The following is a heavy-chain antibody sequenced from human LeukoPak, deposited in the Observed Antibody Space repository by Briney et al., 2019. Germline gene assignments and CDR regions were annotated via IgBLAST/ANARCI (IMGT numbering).Heavy chain of an antibody. V-gene: IGHV1-2*02. CDR3: ARDPLAARRRGMTNRFDP. CDR2: INPNSGGT. J-gene: IGHJ5*02. D-gene: IGHD6-6*01. CDR1: GYTCTGYY. Sequence: GASVKVSCKASGYTCTGYYMHSVGQAPGQGLEWRGWINPNSGGTNYAKKFPGRVTMTTDTSISTAYMELSRRRSDDTARHYCARDPLAARRRGMTNRFDPWGQGTLLTVSS.